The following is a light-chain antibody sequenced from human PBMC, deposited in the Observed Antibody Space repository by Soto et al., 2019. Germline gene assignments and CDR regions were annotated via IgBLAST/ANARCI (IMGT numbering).Light chain of an antibody. CDR3: QHYGSSPWT. CDR1: QSVTSGY. Sequence: IVLTQSPGTLSLSPGETATLSCRASQSVTSGYLAWYQQKPGQAPRLLIYRASIRDTGISDRFSGSGSGTDFTLTISRLEPEDFAVFYCQHYGSSPWTFGQGTKVEV. CDR2: RAS. V-gene: IGKV3-20*01. J-gene: IGKJ1*01.